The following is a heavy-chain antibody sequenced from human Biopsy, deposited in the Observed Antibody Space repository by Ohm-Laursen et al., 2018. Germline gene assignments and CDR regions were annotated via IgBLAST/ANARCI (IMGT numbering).Heavy chain of an antibody. CDR2: VNYSCSI. D-gene: IGHD2/OR15-2a*01. Sequence: TLSLTCTVANGSISNDFWTWIRHPPGQGLGWDGYVNYSCSINYNPSLKSRVTISVDTSTNKFSLRLNSGTAADTAVYYCARATNSTGWPYYYFYGMDVWGQGTTVTVSS. CDR3: ARATNSTGWPYYYFYGMDV. V-gene: IGHV4-59*13. CDR1: NGSISNDF. J-gene: IGHJ6*02.